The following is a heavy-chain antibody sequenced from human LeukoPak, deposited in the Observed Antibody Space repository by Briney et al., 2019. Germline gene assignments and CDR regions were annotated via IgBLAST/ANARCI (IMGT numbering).Heavy chain of an antibody. V-gene: IGHV3-48*01. CDR3: ARHYSGAYGLGY. J-gene: IGHJ4*02. CDR2: ISSTSSII. CDR1: GFTFSSFG. Sequence: PGGSLRLSCAASGFTFSSFGMNWVRQAPGKGLEWISYISSTSSIIYYADSVKGRFTISRDSAKNSLYLQMNSLRAEDTAVYYCARHYSGAYGLGYWGQGTLVTVSS. D-gene: IGHD1-26*01.